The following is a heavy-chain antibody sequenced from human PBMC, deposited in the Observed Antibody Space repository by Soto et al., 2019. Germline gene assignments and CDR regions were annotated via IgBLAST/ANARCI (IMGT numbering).Heavy chain of an antibody. CDR3: ARGVRGVMDV. CDR1: GDSVSSNSAP. CDR2: TYYRSKWYS. D-gene: IGHD3-10*01. J-gene: IGHJ6*02. Sequence: SQTLSLTGAISGDSVSSNSAPWNWIRQSPSRGLEWLGRTYYRSKWYSDYAVSVKSRITINPDTSKNQFSLQLNSVTPEDTAVYYCARGVRGVMDVWGQGTTVTVSS. V-gene: IGHV6-1*01.